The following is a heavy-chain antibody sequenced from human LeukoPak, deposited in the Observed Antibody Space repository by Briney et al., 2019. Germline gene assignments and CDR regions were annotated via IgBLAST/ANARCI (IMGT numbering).Heavy chain of an antibody. J-gene: IGHJ4*02. CDR2: IYYSGST. D-gene: IGHD6-13*01. V-gene: IGHV4-59*01. CDR1: GGSISTYY. CDR3: ARSPVRIAAPGRGLDY. Sequence: SETLSLTCNVSGGSISTYYWSWIRQPPGKGLEWIGYIYYSGSTNYNPSLKSRVTISVDTSKSQFSLKLSSVTAADTAVYYCARSPVRIAAPGRGLDYWGQGTLVTVSS.